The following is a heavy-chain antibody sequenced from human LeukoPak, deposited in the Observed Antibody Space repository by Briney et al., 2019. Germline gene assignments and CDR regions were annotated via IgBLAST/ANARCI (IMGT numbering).Heavy chain of an antibody. V-gene: IGHV1-2*02. CDR1: GYTFTGYY. D-gene: IGHD3-10*01. CDR2: IYPYSGDT. J-gene: IGHJ4*02. CDR3: ARIKWAVTND. Sequence: ASVKVSCKASGYTFTGYYIHWVRQAPGQGLEWMGWIYPYSGDTNYAQNFQGRVTMTRDTSISTAYMELSSLTSDDTAIYYCARIKWAVTNDWGQGSLVTVSS.